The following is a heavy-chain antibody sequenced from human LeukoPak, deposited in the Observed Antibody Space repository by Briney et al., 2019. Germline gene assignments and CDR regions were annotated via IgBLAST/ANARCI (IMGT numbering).Heavy chain of an antibody. Sequence: PSETLSLTCTVSGGSISSYYWSWIRQPPGKGLEWIGYIYYSGSTNYNPSLKSRVTISVDTSKNQFSLKLSSVTAADTAVYYCARVVYGDYAGDIYNWFDPWGQGTQVTVSS. CDR3: ARVVYGDYAGDIYNWFDP. CDR2: IYYSGST. V-gene: IGHV4-59*01. J-gene: IGHJ5*02. CDR1: GGSISSYY. D-gene: IGHD4-17*01.